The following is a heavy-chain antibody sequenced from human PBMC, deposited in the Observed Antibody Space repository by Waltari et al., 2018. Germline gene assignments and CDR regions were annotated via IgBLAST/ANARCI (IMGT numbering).Heavy chain of an antibody. D-gene: IGHD2-21*01. J-gene: IGHJ4*02. Sequence: QVLLQQWGAGLLKPSETLSLTCAVSGGSFQFYYWSWIRQPPGEGLEWIGEITHSGSTNYNPSLKSRVSISVDTPNNQFSLKLTSVTAADTAAYYCARRGYCGIDCYSNYFDFWGQGTLVTVSS. V-gene: IGHV4-34*01. CDR1: GGSFQFYY. CDR3: ARRGYCGIDCYSNYFDF. CDR2: ITHSGST.